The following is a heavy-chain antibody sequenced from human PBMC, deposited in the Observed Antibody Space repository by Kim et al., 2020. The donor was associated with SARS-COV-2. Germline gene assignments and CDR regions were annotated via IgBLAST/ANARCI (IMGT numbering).Heavy chain of an antibody. J-gene: IGHJ6*02. Sequence: GGSLRLSCAVSGFTFSSYEMNWVRQAPGKGLEWVSYISSSGSTIYYADSVKGRFTISRDNAKNSLYLQMNSPRAEDTAVYYCARGFFGRYYYYGMDVWGQGTTVTVSS. CDR2: ISSSGSTI. CDR3: ARGFFGRYYYYGMDV. D-gene: IGHD3-10*01. CDR1: GFTFSSYE. V-gene: IGHV3-48*03.